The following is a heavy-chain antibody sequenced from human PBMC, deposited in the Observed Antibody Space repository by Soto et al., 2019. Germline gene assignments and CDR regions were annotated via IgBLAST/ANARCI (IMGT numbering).Heavy chain of an antibody. D-gene: IGHD3-3*01. CDR2: IRSKANSYAQ. CDR1: GFTFSGSA. V-gene: IGHV3-73*01. J-gene: IGHJ4*02. Sequence: GGSLRLSCAASGFTFSGSAMHWVRQASGKGLEWVGRIRSKANSYAQAYAASVKGRFTISRDDSKNKAYLQMNSLKTEDTAVYYCTRSQNYDFWSGYYDYWGQGTLVTVSS. CDR3: TRSQNYDFWSGYYDY.